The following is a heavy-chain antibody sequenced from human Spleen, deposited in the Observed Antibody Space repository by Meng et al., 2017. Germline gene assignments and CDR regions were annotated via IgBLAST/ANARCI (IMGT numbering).Heavy chain of an antibody. D-gene: IGHD6-13*01. V-gene: IGHV1-69*05. CDR2: IIPIFGTA. CDR3: AWKQQLGSRAFDI. Sequence: SVKVSCKASDYTFRSYGINWVRQAPGQGLEWMGGIIPIFGTANYAQKFQGRVTITTDESTSTAYMELSSLRSEDTAVYYCAWKQQLGSRAFDIWGQGTMVTVSS. J-gene: IGHJ3*02. CDR1: DYTFRSYG.